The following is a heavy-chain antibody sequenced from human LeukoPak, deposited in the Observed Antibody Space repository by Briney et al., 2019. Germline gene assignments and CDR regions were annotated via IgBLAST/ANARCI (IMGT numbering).Heavy chain of an antibody. CDR2: IKQDGSEK. D-gene: IGHD6-13*01. CDR3: ARIAAAGTARGNWFDP. V-gene: IGHV3-7*01. Sequence: GGSLRLSCAASGFTFSSYGMHWVRQAPGKGLEWVANIKQDGSEKYYVDSVKGRFTISRDNAKNSLYLQMNSLRAEDTAVYYCARIAAAGTARGNWFDPWGQGTLVTVSS. CDR1: GFTFSSYG. J-gene: IGHJ5*02.